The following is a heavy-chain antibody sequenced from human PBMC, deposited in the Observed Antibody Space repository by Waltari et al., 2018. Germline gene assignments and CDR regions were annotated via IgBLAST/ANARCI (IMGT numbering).Heavy chain of an antibody. CDR3: AKRRPYSSSSGPTNWFDP. V-gene: IGHV3-23*01. D-gene: IGHD6-6*01. CDR2: ISGSGGST. CDR1: GFTFSSYA. J-gene: IGHJ5*02. Sequence: EVQLLESGGGLVQPGGSLRLSCAASGFTFSSYAMSWVRQAPGKGLEWVSAISGSGGSTYYADSVKGRFTISRDNSKNTLYLQMNSLRAEDTAVYYCAKRRPYSSSSGPTNWFDPWGQGTLVTVSS.